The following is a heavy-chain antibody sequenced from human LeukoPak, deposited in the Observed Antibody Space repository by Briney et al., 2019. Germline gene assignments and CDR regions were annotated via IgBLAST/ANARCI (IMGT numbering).Heavy chain of an antibody. CDR1: GFTFSSYG. CDR2: ISYDGSNK. CDR3: AKGLYDSEAGEVDY. J-gene: IGHJ4*02. Sequence: GRSLRLSCAASGFTFSSYGMHWVRQAPGKGLEWVAVISYDGSNKYYADSVKGRFTISRDNSKNTLYLQMNSLRAEDTAVYYCAKGLYDSEAGEVDYWGQGTLVTVSS. V-gene: IGHV3-30*18. D-gene: IGHD3-22*01.